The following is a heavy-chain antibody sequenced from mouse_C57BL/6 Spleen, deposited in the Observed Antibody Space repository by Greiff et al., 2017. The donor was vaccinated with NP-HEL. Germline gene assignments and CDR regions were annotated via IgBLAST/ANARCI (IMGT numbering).Heavy chain of an antibody. Sequence: EVKLMESGGGLVKPGGSLTLSCAASGFTFSDYGMHWVRQAPEKGLEWVAYISSGSSTIYYADTVKGRFTISRDNDKNTLFLQMTSLRSEDTAMYYCARSYYYGSSPDYWGQGTTLTVSS. CDR3: ARSYYYGSSPDY. J-gene: IGHJ2*01. D-gene: IGHD1-1*01. CDR2: ISSGSSTI. V-gene: IGHV5-17*01. CDR1: GFTFSDYG.